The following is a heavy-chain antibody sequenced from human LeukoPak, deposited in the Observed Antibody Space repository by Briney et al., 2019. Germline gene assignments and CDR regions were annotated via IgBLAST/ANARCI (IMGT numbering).Heavy chain of an antibody. CDR1: GFTFYDYA. V-gene: IGHV3-9*01. CDR3: AKDDGSGSYYFESVDY. J-gene: IGHJ4*02. D-gene: IGHD3-10*01. CDR2: ISWNSGSI. Sequence: PGRSLRLSCAASGFTFYDYAMHWVRQAPGKGLEWVSGISWNSGSIGYADSVKGRFTISRDNAKNSLYLQMNSLRAEDTALYYCAKDDGSGSYYFESVDYWGQGTLVTVSS.